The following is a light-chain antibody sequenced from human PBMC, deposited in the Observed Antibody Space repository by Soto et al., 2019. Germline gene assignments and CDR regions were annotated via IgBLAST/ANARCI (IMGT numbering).Light chain of an antibody. Sequence: EIVLTQSPRTLSLSPGERATLSCRASQSVSSSFLAWYQQKPGQAPRLLIYGASSRATGIPDRFSGSGSGTDFTLTISRLEPEDVAVYYCQQYDSSPLTFGGGTKVEIK. J-gene: IGKJ4*01. V-gene: IGKV3-20*01. CDR3: QQYDSSPLT. CDR2: GAS. CDR1: QSVSSSF.